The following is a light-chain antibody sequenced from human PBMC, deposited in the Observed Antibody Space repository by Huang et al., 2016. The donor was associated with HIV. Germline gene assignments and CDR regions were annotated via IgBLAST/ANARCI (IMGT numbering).Light chain of an antibody. CDR2: GAS. CDR1: QSVSSN. V-gene: IGKV3-15*01. CDR3: QQYSNLPQT. Sequence: EIVMTQSPATLSVSPGERATLPCRAIQSVSSNLAWYQQKPGQAPTLLIYGASSRAAGVPARFRGICAGTEFTLIISSLQSEDFAVYYCQQYSNLPQTFGQGTKLEIK. J-gene: IGKJ2*01.